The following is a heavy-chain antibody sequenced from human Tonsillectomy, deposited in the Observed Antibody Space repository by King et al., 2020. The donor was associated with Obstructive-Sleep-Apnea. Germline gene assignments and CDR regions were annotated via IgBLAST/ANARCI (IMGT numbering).Heavy chain of an antibody. D-gene: IGHD6-25*01. J-gene: IGHJ4*02. CDR2: IAYNGTNT. V-gene: IGHV3-30*04. Sequence: VQLVESGGGVVQPGRSLRLSCAASGFTFSSSTMHWVRQAPGKGLEWVAVIAYNGTNTYYADSVKGRFTISRDNSKNTLYLQVNSLRAEDTALYSCARERAAAGLFDYWGQGTLVSVSS. CDR3: ARERAAAGLFDY. CDR1: GFTFSSST.